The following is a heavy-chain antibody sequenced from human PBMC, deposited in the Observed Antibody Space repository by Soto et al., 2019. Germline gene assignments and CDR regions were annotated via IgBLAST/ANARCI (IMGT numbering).Heavy chain of an antibody. J-gene: IGHJ4*02. V-gene: IGHV1-18*01. Sequence: ASVKVSCKASGYTFTSYGISWVRQAPGQGLEWMGWISAYNGNTNYAQKLQGRVTMTTDTSTSTAYMELRSLRSDDTAVYYCARDDTPGREVFGVGSFPNWGQGTLVTVSS. D-gene: IGHD3-3*01. CDR3: ARDDTPGREVFGVGSFPN. CDR1: GYTFTSYG. CDR2: ISAYNGNT.